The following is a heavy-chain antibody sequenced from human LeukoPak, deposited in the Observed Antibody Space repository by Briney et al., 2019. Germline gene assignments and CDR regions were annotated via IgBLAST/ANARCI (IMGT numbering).Heavy chain of an antibody. CDR3: ATRPVRDGYAG. V-gene: IGHV1-8*01. D-gene: IGHD5-24*01. Sequence: ASVKVSCKASGYTFTSYDINRVRQATGQGLEWMGWMNPNSGNTGYAQKYQGRVTMTRNTSISTAYMELSSLRSEDTAVYYCATRPVRDGYAGWGQGTLVTVSS. J-gene: IGHJ4*02. CDR1: GYTFTSYD. CDR2: MNPNSGNT.